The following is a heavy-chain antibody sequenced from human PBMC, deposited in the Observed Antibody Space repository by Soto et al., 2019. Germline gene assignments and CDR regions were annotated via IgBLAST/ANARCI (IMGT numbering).Heavy chain of an antibody. CDR1: GLTFSNYG. CDR3: AKVETRTSQDFDY. D-gene: IGHD2-2*01. Sequence: GGSLRLSCAASGLTFSNYGMHWVRQAPGKGLEWVAVISNDGSNQYYADSVKGRFTISRDNSENTLYLQMNSLRAEDTAVYYCAKVETRTSQDFDYWGQGTLVTVSS. CDR2: ISNDGSNQ. V-gene: IGHV3-30*18. J-gene: IGHJ4*02.